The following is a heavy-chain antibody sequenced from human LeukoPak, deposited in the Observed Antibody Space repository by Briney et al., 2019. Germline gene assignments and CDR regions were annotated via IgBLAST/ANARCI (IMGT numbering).Heavy chain of an antibody. Sequence: SQTLSLTCAISGESVSTNVAAWNWIRQSPSRGLEWLGRTYYTSKWYNDYVVSLKSRISINPDTAKNQISLQLKSVTPEDTAVYYCVREGGRRLDPWGQGTLVTVSS. J-gene: IGHJ5*02. CDR2: TYYTSKWYN. CDR1: GESVSTNVAA. V-gene: IGHV6-1*01. CDR3: VREGGRRLDP.